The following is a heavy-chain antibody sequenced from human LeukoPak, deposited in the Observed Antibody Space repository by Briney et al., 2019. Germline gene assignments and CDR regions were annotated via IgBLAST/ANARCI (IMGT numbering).Heavy chain of an antibody. CDR1: GGSISSYY. J-gene: IGHJ4*02. CDR2: IYYSGST. D-gene: IGHD6-13*01. CDR3: ARIRRVYSSNTPAYYFDY. Sequence: SETLSLTCTVSGGSISSYYWSWLRQPPGKGLEWIGYIYYSGSTNYNPSLKSRVTISVDTSKNQFSLKLSSVTAADTAVYYCARIRRVYSSNTPAYYFDYWGPGTLVTVSS. V-gene: IGHV4-59*01.